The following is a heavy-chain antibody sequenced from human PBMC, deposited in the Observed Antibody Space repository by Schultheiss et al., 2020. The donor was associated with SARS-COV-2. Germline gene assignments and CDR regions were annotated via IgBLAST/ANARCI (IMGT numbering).Heavy chain of an antibody. V-gene: IGHV3-74*01. D-gene: IGHD3-22*01. CDR1: GFTFSSYA. CDR3: ARADSFDY. J-gene: IGHJ4*02. CDR2: INSDGSST. Sequence: GGSLRLSCAASGFTFSSYAMSWVRQAPGKGLEWVSRINSDGSSTSYADSVKGRFTISRDNAKNTLYLQMNSLRAEDTAVYYCARADSFDYWGQGTLVTVSS.